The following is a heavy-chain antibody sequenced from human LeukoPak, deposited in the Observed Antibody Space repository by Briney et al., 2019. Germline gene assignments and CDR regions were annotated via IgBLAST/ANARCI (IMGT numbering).Heavy chain of an antibody. D-gene: IGHD3-10*01. CDR2: ISYDGSNK. CDR3: ARPGRGHYYYYGMDV. J-gene: IGHJ6*02. V-gene: IGHV3-30*03. Sequence: TGRSLRLSCAASGFTFSSYGMHWIRQAPGKGLEWVAVISYDGSNKYYADSVKGRFTISRDNSKNTLYLQMNSLRAEDTAVYYCARPGRGHYYYYGMDVWGQGTTVTVSS. CDR1: GFTFSSYG.